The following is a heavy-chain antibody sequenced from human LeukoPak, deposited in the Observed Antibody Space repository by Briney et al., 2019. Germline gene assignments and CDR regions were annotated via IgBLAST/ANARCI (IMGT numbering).Heavy chain of an antibody. CDR1: GGSISSYY. CDR2: IYTSGST. CDR3: AREGNFDWLLYYFDY. D-gene: IGHD3-9*01. J-gene: IGHJ4*02. Sequence: SETLSLTCTVSGGSISSYYWSWIRQPAGKGLEWIGRIYTSGSTNYNPSLKSRVTMSVDTSKNQFSLKLSSVTAADTAVYYCAREGNFDWLLYYFDYWGQRTLVTVSS. V-gene: IGHV4-4*07.